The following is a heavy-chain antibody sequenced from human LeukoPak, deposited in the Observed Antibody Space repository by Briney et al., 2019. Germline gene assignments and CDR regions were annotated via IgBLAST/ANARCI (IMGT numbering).Heavy chain of an antibody. D-gene: IGHD3-22*01. CDR3: AKDDSSGSHPFFVDY. J-gene: IGHJ4*02. Sequence: GGSLRLSCAASGFTFSNYWMSWVRQAPGKGLEWVAFIRYDGSNKYYADSVKGRFTISRDNSKNTLYLQMNSLRAEDTAVYYCAKDDSSGSHPFFVDYWGQGTLVTVSS. CDR2: IRYDGSNK. V-gene: IGHV3-30*02. CDR1: GFTFSNYW.